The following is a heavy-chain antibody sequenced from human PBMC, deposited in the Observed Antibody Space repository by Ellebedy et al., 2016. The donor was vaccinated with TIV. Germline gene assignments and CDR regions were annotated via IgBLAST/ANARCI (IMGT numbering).Heavy chain of an antibody. CDR1: GFTFSTYW. D-gene: IGHD2-2*01. CDR2: ISSSSSYI. J-gene: IGHJ6*02. V-gene: IGHV3-21*01. Sequence: GESLKISCAASGFTFSTYWMSWVRQAPGKGLEWVSSISSSSSYIYYADSVKGRFTISRDNAKNSLFLQMNSLRAEDTAVYYCARDIVVVPAARRPYYYSGMDVWGQGTTVTVSS. CDR3: ARDIVVVPAARRPYYYSGMDV.